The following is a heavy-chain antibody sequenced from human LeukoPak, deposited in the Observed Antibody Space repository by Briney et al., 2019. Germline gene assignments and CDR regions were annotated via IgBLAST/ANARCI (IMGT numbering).Heavy chain of an antibody. Sequence: GGSLRLSCAASGFTFSRYWMSWVRQAPGKGLEWVANIKQDGSEKYYVDSVKGRFTISRDNAKNSLYLQMNSLRAEDTAVYYCARDYCDSSGYFDYWGQGTLVTVSS. CDR2: IKQDGSEK. J-gene: IGHJ4*02. V-gene: IGHV3-7*01. CDR3: ARDYCDSSGYFDY. CDR1: GFTFSRYW. D-gene: IGHD3-22*01.